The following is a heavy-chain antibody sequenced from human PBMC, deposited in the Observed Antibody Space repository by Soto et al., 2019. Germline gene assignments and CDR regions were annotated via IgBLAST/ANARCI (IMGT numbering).Heavy chain of an antibody. CDR3: ARVPIDNYCSGGSCYSVAGAFDI. J-gene: IGHJ3*02. D-gene: IGHD2-15*01. Sequence: QVQLVQSGAEVKKPGASVKVSCKASGYTFTSYGISWVRQAPGQGLEWMGWISAYNGNTNYAQKLQGRVTMTTDTSTSTAYMELRSMRADDTAVYYCARVPIDNYCSGGSCYSVAGAFDIWGQGTMVTVSS. V-gene: IGHV1-18*01. CDR2: ISAYNGNT. CDR1: GYTFTSYG.